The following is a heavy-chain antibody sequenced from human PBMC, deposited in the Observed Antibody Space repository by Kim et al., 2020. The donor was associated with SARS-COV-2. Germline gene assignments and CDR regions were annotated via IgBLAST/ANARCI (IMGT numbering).Heavy chain of an antibody. J-gene: IGHJ6*02. CDR2: IWYDGSNK. Sequence: GGSLRLSCAASGFTFSSYGMHWVRQAPGKGLEWVAVIWYDGSNKYYADSVKGRFTISRDNSKNTLYLQMNSLRAEDTAVYYCARDGNVLLWFGELTGLYGMDVWGQGTTVTVSS. CDR3: ARDGNVLLWFGELTGLYGMDV. V-gene: IGHV3-33*01. D-gene: IGHD3-10*01. CDR1: GFTFSSYG.